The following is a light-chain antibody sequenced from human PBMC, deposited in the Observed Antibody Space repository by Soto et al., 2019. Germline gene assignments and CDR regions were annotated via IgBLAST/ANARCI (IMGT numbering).Light chain of an antibody. CDR2: GVS. CDR1: SSDIGSHNF. CDR3: SSYTSTYIGV. J-gene: IGLJ3*02. V-gene: IGLV2-14*01. Sequence: QSALTQPASVSGSPGQSITISCTGTSSDIGSHNFVSWHQQHPGKAPKFNIYGVSNRPSGVSNRFSGSKSGNTASLTISGRQGDDEADYYCSSYTSTYIGVFGGGTKLTVL.